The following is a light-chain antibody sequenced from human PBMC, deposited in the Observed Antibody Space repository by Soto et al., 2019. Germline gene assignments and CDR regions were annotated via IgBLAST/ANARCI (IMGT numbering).Light chain of an antibody. CDR1: QSVVSNF. J-gene: IGKJ1*01. Sequence: EIVLTQSPGTLSLSPGERATLSCRASQSVVSNFLAWYQQKPGQAPRLLIHGASNRATGIPDRFSGSGSGTDFTLTISRLEPEDFALYHCQQYGNSPWTFDQGTKVEI. V-gene: IGKV3-20*01. CDR2: GAS. CDR3: QQYGNSPWT.